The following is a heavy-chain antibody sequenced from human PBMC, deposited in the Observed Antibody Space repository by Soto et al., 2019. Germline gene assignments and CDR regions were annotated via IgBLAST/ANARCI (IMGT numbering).Heavy chain of an antibody. V-gene: IGHV1-2*04. J-gene: IGHJ4*02. Sequence: ASVKVSCKASGYTLTGYYMHWVRQAPGQGLEWMGWINPNSGGTNYAQKFQGWVTMTRDTSISTAYMELSRLRSDDTAVYYCARDPPGYAEPPTYYSHSRRQGPPVTVSP. D-gene: IGHD5-12*01. CDR3: ARDPPGYAEPPTYYSHS. CDR1: GYTLTGYY. CDR2: INPNSGGT.